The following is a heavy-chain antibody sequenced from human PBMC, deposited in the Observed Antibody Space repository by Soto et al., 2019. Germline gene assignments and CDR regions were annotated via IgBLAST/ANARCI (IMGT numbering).Heavy chain of an antibody. V-gene: IGHV3-23*01. CDR1: GFTFSSYA. D-gene: IGHD2-21*02. Sequence: GGSLRLSCAASGFTFSSYAMSWVRQAPGKGLEWVSAISGSGGSTYYADSVKGRFTIYRENSKNTLYLQMNSLRAEDTAVYYCAKDNSAPRGDSRSDYWGQGTLVTVSS. CDR3: AKDNSAPRGDSRSDY. J-gene: IGHJ4*02. CDR2: ISGSGGST.